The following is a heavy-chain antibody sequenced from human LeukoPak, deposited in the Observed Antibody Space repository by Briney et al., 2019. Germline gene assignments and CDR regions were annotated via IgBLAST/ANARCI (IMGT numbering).Heavy chain of an antibody. CDR3: AISSLYSSGWYGPDY. D-gene: IGHD6-19*01. Sequence: GESLKISCKGSGYIFTNYWIGWVRQMPGKGLEWMGVIYPGDSDTRYSPSFQGQVTISADKSISTAYLQWSSLKASDTAMYYCAISSLYSSGWYGPDYWGQGTLVTVSS. CDR1: GYIFTNYW. J-gene: IGHJ4*02. V-gene: IGHV5-51*01. CDR2: IYPGDSDT.